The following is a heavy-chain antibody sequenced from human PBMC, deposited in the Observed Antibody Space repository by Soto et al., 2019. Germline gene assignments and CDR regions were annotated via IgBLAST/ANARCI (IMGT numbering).Heavy chain of an antibody. V-gene: IGHV4-31*03. D-gene: IGHD3-22*01. Sequence: QVQLQESGPGLVKPSQTLSLTCTVSGGSISSGGYYWSWIRQHPGKGLEWIGYIYYSGSTYYNPSLKSRVTISVDTSKNQFSLKLSSVTAADTAVYYCARGHYYDSSGFPLAPYWYFELWGRGTLVTVSS. CDR2: IYYSGST. CDR3: ARGHYYDSSGFPLAPYWYFEL. CDR1: GGSISSGGYY. J-gene: IGHJ2*01.